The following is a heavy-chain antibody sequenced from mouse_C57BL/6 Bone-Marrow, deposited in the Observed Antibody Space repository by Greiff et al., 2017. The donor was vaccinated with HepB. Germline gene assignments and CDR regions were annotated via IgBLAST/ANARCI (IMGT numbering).Heavy chain of an antibody. CDR3: ARSMGITTVVATKYYFDY. D-gene: IGHD1-1*01. Sequence: QVQLKQPGAELVRPGSSVKLSCKASGYTFTSYWMDWVKQRPGQGLEWIGNIYPSDSETHYNQKFKDKATLTVDKSSSTAYMQLSSLTSEDSAVYYCARSMGITTVVATKYYFDYWGQGTTLTVSS. CDR2: IYPSDSET. V-gene: IGHV1-61*01. J-gene: IGHJ2*01. CDR1: GYTFTSYW.